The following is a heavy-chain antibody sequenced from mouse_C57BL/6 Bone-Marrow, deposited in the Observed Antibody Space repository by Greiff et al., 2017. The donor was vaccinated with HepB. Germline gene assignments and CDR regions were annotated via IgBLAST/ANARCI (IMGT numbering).Heavy chain of an antibody. J-gene: IGHJ3*01. CDR3: ARMCAY. Sequence: VQLQQSGPELVKPGASVKISCKASGYTFTDYYMNWVKQSHGKSLEWIGDINPNNGGTSYNQKFKGKATLTVDKSSSTAYMELRSLTSEDSAVYCCARMCAYWGQGTLVTVSA. V-gene: IGHV1-26*01. CDR1: GYTFTDYY. CDR2: INPNNGGT.